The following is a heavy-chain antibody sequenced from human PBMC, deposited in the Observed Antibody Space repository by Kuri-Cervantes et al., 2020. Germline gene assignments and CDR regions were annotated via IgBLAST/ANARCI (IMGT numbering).Heavy chain of an antibody. V-gene: IGHV7-4-1*02. CDR1: GGTFSSYA. CDR3: ARVYYDSSGYYKKYNWFDP. CDR2: INTNTGNP. D-gene: IGHD3-22*01. Sequence: ASVKVSCKASGGTFSSYAISWVRQAPGQGLEWMGWINTNTGNPTYAQGFTGRFVFSLDTSVSTAYLQISSLKAEDTAVYYCARVYYDSSGYYKKYNWFDPWGQGTLVTVSS. J-gene: IGHJ5*02.